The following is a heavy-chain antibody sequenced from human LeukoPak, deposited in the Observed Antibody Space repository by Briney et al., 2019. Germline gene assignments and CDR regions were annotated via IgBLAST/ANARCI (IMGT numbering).Heavy chain of an antibody. Sequence: ASVKVSCKASGGTFSSYAISWVRQAPGQGLEWMGGIIPIFGTANYAQKFQGRVTITADKSTSTAYMELSSLRSEDTAVYYCARGGLRRWLQWRYYYYYYMDVWRKGTTVTVSS. CDR1: GGTFSSYA. J-gene: IGHJ6*03. CDR2: IIPIFGTA. D-gene: IGHD5-24*01. CDR3: ARGGLRRWLQWRYYYYYYMDV. V-gene: IGHV1-69*06.